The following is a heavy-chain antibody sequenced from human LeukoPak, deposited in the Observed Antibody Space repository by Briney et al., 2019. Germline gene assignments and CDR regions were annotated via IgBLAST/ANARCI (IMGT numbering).Heavy chain of an antibody. J-gene: IGHJ4*02. Sequence: PGSSLRLSCAASGFPFSGSGMHWVRQAPGKGLEWVAVIWYDGSHQYYTDSVKGRFAISRDNSKNTLYLQMHSLRPEDTAVYYCTRDPYSSSWYSYFDYWGQGTLVTVSS. V-gene: IGHV3-30*19. CDR3: TRDPYSSSWYSYFDY. CDR2: IWYDGSHQ. D-gene: IGHD6-13*01. CDR1: GFPFSGSG.